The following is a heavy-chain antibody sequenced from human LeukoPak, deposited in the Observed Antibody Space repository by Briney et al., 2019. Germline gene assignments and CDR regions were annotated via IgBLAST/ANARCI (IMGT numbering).Heavy chain of an antibody. CDR2: ISGSGGST. CDR3: AKGHYYGSGSYSGRAFDI. J-gene: IGHJ3*02. CDR1: GFTFSSYA. V-gene: IGHV3-23*01. Sequence: PGGSLRLSCAASGFTFSSYAMSWVRQAPGKGLEWVSAISGSGGSTYYADSVKGRFTISRDNSKNTLYLQMNSLRAEDTAVYYCAKGHYYGSGSYSGRAFDIWGQGTMVTVSS. D-gene: IGHD3-10*01.